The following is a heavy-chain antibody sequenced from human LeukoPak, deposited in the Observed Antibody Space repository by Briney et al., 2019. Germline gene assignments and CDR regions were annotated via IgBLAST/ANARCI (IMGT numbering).Heavy chain of an antibody. D-gene: IGHD3-22*01. Sequence: PSETLSLTCAVYGGSFSGYYWSWIRQPPGKGLEWIGEINHSGSTNYNPSLKSRVTVSVDTSKNQFSLKLSSVTAADTAVYYCARRDHPSRSITMIVPPHFDYWGQGTLVTVSS. V-gene: IGHV4-34*01. J-gene: IGHJ4*02. CDR1: GGSFSGYY. CDR3: ARRDHPSRSITMIVPPHFDY. CDR2: INHSGST.